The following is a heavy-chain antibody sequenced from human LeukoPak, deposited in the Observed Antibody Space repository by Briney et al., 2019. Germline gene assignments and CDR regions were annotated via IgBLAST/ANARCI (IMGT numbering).Heavy chain of an antibody. Sequence: SETLSLTCTVSGGSISSSSYYWGWIRQPPGKGLEWIGSIYYSGSTYYNPSLKSRVTISVDTSKNQFSLKLSSVTAADTAVYYCARGSYNIFDYWGQGTLVTVSS. CDR3: ARGSYNIFDY. J-gene: IGHJ4*02. CDR1: GGSISSSSYY. D-gene: IGHD1-1*01. V-gene: IGHV4-39*07. CDR2: IYYSGST.